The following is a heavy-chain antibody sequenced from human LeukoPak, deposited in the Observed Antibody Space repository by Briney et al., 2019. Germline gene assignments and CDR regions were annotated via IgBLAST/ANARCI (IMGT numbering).Heavy chain of an antibody. J-gene: IGHJ3*02. CDR3: ARERQDTIIHSGAFDI. D-gene: IGHD3-10*01. CDR2: IAKDGSHT. V-gene: IGHV3-30-3*01. CDR1: GFTFSNYF. Sequence: GGSLRLSCAASGFTFSNYFMHWVRQAPGKGLEWVADIAKDGSHTFYVESVKGRFTISRDNSKNTLYLQMNSLRVEDTAVYFCARERQDTIIHSGAFDIWGQGTMVTVSS.